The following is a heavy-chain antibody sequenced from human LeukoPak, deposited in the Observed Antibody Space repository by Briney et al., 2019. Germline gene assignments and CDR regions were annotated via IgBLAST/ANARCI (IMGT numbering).Heavy chain of an antibody. CDR3: ARGGYSYGDNWFDP. V-gene: IGHV4-34*01. D-gene: IGHD5-18*01. Sequence: SETLSLTCTVSGGSISSYYWSWIRQPPGKGLEWIGEINHSGSTNYNPSLKSRVTISVDTSKNQFSPKLSSVTAADTAVYYCARGGYSYGDNWFDPWGQGTLVTVSS. CDR2: INHSGST. CDR1: GGSISSYY. J-gene: IGHJ5*02.